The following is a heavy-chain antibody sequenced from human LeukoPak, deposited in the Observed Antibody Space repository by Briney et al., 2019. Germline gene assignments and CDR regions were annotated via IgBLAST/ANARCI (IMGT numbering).Heavy chain of an antibody. CDR3: ARDRWELLSNSYHYCGLDV. J-gene: IGHJ6*02. V-gene: IGHV3-9*01. CDR2: ISGNSGSL. Sequence: GGSLRLSCAASGFTFDDYAMHWVRQAPGKGLEWVSGISGNSGSLGYADSVKGRFTISRDNAKNSLYLQMNSLRAEDTAVYYCARDRWELLSNSYHYCGLDVWGQGTTVTVSS. D-gene: IGHD2-15*01. CDR1: GFTFDDYA.